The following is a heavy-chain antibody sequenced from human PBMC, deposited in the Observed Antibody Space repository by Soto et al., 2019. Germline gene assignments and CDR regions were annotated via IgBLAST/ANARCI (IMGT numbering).Heavy chain of an antibody. V-gene: IGHV4-39*01. CDR3: ARHGQNRRYFDWSGWFDP. J-gene: IGHJ5*02. CDR1: GGSISSSSYY. D-gene: IGHD3-9*01. Sequence: PSETLSLTCTVSGGSISSSSYYWGWIRQPPGKGLEWIGSIYYSGSTYYNPSLKSRVTISVDTSKNQFSLKLSSVTAADTAVYYCARHGQNRRYFDWSGWFDPWGQGTLVTVSS. CDR2: IYYSGST.